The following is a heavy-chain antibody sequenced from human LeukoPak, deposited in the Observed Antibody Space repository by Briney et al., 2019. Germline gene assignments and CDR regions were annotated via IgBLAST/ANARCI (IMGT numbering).Heavy chain of an antibody. Sequence: SVKVSCKASGGTFSSYAISWVRQAPGQGLEWMGRIIPIFGIANYAQKFQGRVTITADKSTSTAYMELSSLRSEDTAVYYCARGSVIVGATTFDYRGQGTLVTVSS. CDR3: ARGSVIVGATTFDY. CDR1: GGTFSSYA. CDR2: IIPIFGIA. D-gene: IGHD1-26*01. J-gene: IGHJ4*02. V-gene: IGHV1-69*04.